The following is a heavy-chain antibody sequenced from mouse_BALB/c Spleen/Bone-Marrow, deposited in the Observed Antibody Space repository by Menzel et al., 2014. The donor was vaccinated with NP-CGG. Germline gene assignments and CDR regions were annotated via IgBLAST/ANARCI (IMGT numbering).Heavy chain of an antibody. Sequence: EVKLVQSGPELVKPGASVKMSCKASGYTFTSYVMHWVKQKPGQGLEWIGYINPYNDGTKYNEKFKGKATLTSDKSSSTAYMVLSSLTSEDSAVYYCAKGDNYRYDFDYWGQGTTHTVSS. J-gene: IGHJ2*01. V-gene: IGHV1-14*01. CDR2: INPYNDGT. CDR1: GYTFTSYV. D-gene: IGHD2-14*01. CDR3: AKGDNYRYDFDY.